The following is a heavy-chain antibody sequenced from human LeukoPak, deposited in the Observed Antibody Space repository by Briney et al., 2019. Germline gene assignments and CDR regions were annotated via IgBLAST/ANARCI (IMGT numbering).Heavy chain of an antibody. J-gene: IGHJ4*02. CDR1: GYTFTSYG. Sequence: SVNVSCKASGYTFTSYGISWVRQAPGQGLEWMGWISAYNGDTNYAQKLQDRVTMSTDASTRTAYMELRSLRSDDTAVYYCASNTGSDSSGYAYWGQGTLVTVSS. V-gene: IGHV1-18*01. D-gene: IGHD3-22*01. CDR3: ASNTGSDSSGYAY. CDR2: ISAYNGDT.